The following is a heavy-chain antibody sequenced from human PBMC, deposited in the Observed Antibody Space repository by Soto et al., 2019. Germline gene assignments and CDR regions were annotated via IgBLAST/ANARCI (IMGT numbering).Heavy chain of an antibody. CDR2: INPNSGGT. Sequence: ASVKVSCKASGYTFTSYYMHWVRQAPGQGLEWMGWINPNSGGTNYAQKFQGWVTMTRDTSISTAYMELSRLRSDDTAVYYCARGPPPIVVVTARGHNWFDPWGQGTLVTVSS. CDR3: ARGPPPIVVVTARGHNWFDP. D-gene: IGHD2-21*02. J-gene: IGHJ5*02. CDR1: GYTFTSYY. V-gene: IGHV1-2*04.